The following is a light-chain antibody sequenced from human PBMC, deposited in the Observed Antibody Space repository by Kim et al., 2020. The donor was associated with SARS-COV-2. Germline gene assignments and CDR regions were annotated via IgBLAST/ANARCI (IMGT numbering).Light chain of an antibody. Sequence: GDRVTITCRASQGIHTWLAWYQQKLGKPPRLLVYPASTLQSGVPSRFSGSGSGTDFTLTINGLQPDDLATYYCQQSHRFPLTFGGGTKVDIK. CDR3: QQSHRFPLT. V-gene: IGKV1-12*01. CDR2: PAS. CDR1: QGIHTW. J-gene: IGKJ4*01.